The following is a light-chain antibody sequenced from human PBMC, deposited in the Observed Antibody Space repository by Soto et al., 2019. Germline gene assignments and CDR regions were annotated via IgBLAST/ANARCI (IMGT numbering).Light chain of an antibody. V-gene: IGKV1-39*01. CDR1: QSITTY. CDR3: QQTYDTPLT. Sequence: DIQMTKSPSSLSAFVGDRVTITCRASQSITTYLSWYQQKPGKVPELLIYAASSLQSGVPSRFSGSRSGTDFSLTISSLQPEDFATYYFQQTYDTPLTFGGGTKVDIK. J-gene: IGKJ4*01. CDR2: AAS.